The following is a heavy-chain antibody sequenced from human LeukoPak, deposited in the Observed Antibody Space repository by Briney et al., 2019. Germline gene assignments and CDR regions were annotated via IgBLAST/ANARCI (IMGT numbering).Heavy chain of an antibody. CDR1: GFTFSNYW. V-gene: IGHV3-74*01. D-gene: IGHD1-26*01. CDR2: INGDGSST. CDR3: ARVSGGSYFGYYYYYMDV. Sequence: GGSLRLFCAASGFTFSNYWMHWVRQAPGKGLVWVSRINGDGSSTSYADSVKGRFTISRDNAKNTLYLQMNSLRAEDTAVYYCARVSGGSYFGYYYYYMDVWGKGTTVTVSS. J-gene: IGHJ6*03.